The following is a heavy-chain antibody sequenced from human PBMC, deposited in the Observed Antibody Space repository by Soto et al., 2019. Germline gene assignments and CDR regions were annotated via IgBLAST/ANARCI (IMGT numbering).Heavy chain of an antibody. CDR1: GGSISSDDCY. CDR2: IFFSTNT. V-gene: IGHV4-31*03. J-gene: IGHJ4*02. Sequence: QVQLQESGPGLVEPSQTLSLTCSVSGGSISSDDCYWSWIRQHPGKGLEWIGNIFFSTNTYYNPSLKSRVCLAVDASENQFSLRVTSVTAANTAVYYCWSLRGSGTNFLFEQWGQGSLVTVYS. D-gene: IGHD3-10*01. CDR3: WSLRGSGTNFLFEQ.